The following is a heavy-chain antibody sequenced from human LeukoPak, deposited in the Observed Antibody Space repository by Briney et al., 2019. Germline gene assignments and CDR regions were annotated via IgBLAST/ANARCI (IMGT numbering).Heavy chain of an antibody. CDR3: TRPPPGGVGAISEYYYMDV. J-gene: IGHJ6*03. V-gene: IGHV3-73*01. D-gene: IGHD1-26*01. CDR2: IRSKANSYAT. Sequence: GGSLRLSCAASGFTFSGSAMHWVRRASGKGLEWVGRIRSKANSYATAYAASVKGRFTISRDDSKNTAYLQMNSLKTEDTAVYYCTRPPPGGVGAISEYYYMDVWGKGTTVTVSS. CDR1: GFTFSGSA.